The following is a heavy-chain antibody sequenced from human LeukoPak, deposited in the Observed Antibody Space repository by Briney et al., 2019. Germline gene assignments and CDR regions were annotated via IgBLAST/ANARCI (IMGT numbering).Heavy chain of an antibody. V-gene: IGHV3-30*02. CDR1: GFTFSSYG. CDR3: AREASVQLWP. Sequence: GGSLRLSCAASGFTFSSYGMHWVRQAPGKGLEWVAFIRYDGSNKYYADSVKGRFTISRDNAKNSLYLQMNSLRAEDTAVYYCAREASVQLWPWGQGTLVTVSS. D-gene: IGHD5-18*01. CDR2: IRYDGSNK. J-gene: IGHJ4*02.